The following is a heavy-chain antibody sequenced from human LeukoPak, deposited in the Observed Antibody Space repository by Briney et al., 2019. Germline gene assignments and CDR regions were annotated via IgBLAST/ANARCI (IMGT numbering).Heavy chain of an antibody. V-gene: IGHV4-59*01. CDR3: ARCSLSGSWPMDFDY. J-gene: IGHJ4*02. CDR2: IYYSGST. Sequence: SETLSLTCTVSGGSISSYYWSWIRQPPGKGLEWIGYIYYSGSTNYDPSLKSRVTISVDTSKNQFSLKLSSVTAADTAVYYCARCSLSGSWPMDFDYWGQGTLVTVSS. CDR1: GGSISSYY. D-gene: IGHD6-13*01.